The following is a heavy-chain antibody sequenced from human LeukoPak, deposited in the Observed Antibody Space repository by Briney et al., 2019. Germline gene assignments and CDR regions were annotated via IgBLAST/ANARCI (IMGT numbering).Heavy chain of an antibody. J-gene: IGHJ5*02. D-gene: IGHD1-26*01. V-gene: IGHV1-69*06. CDR1: GGSFSSYA. CDR2: IIPIFGTA. Sequence: SVKVSCKASGGSFSSYAISWVRQAPGQGLEWMGGIIPIFGTADYAQKFQGRVTIIADNSTSTAYMDLRSLRSDGTAVYYCARFLPQKWELPGNWFDPWGQGTLVTVSS. CDR3: ARFLPQKWELPGNWFDP.